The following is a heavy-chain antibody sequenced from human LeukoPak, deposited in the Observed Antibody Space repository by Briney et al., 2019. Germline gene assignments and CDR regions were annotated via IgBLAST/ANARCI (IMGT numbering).Heavy chain of an antibody. Sequence: HAGGSLRLSCAASGFTFRNYGMHWVRQSPDKGLEWVAAIWYDGSKRLYADSVKGRFTISRDDSENALYLQMNSLRAEDTALYYCARDYCSTSFCYDNWGQGTLVTVSS. V-gene: IGHV3-33*01. CDR2: IWYDGSKR. D-gene: IGHD2-2*01. CDR3: ARDYCSTSFCYDN. J-gene: IGHJ4*02. CDR1: GFTFRNYG.